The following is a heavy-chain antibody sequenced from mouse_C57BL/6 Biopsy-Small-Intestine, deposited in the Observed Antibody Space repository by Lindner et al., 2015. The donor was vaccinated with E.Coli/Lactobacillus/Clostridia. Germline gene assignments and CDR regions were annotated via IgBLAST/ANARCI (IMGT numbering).Heavy chain of an antibody. Sequence: VQLQESGAELGKPGASVRLSCTASGFNIKDYFMHWVKQRPEQDLEWIGRIDPEDDETKYAPKFQGKATIKTDTSSNTAYLQLSSLTFEDTAVYYCARGDDYLFTYWGQGTLVTVSA. J-gene: IGHJ3*01. CDR1: GFNIKDYF. V-gene: IGHV14-2*01. D-gene: IGHD2-4*01. CDR3: ARGDDYLFTY. CDR2: IDPEDDET.